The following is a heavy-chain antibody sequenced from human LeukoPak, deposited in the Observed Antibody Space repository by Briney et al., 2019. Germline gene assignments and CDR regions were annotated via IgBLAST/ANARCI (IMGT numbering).Heavy chain of an antibody. CDR1: GFTFSTYP. Sequence: GGSLRLSCSASGFTFSTYPMHWVRQAPGKGLEYVSTIFANGDITSYAASVKGRFTTSRDNSKNTLYLQMNSRRPEDTAVYYCVKSPSDGLDVWGQGATVTVSS. J-gene: IGHJ6*02. CDR2: IFANGDIT. CDR3: VKSPSDGLDV. V-gene: IGHV3-64D*09.